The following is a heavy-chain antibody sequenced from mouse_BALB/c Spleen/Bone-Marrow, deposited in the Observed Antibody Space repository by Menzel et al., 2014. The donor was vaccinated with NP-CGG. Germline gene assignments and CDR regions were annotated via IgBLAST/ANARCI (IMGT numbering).Heavy chain of an antibody. V-gene: IGHV5-12-1*01. CDR2: ISSGGINT. J-gene: IGHJ4*01. Sequence: EVHLVESGGGLVKPGGSLKLSCVASGFAFSGYDMSWVRQTPEKRLEWVAYISSGGINTYYPDSVKGRFTISRDNAKNTLYLQMNSLKSEDTAMYYCARQRGYAYAMDYWGQGTSVTVSS. CDR1: GFAFSGYD. D-gene: IGHD2-2*01. CDR3: ARQRGYAYAMDY.